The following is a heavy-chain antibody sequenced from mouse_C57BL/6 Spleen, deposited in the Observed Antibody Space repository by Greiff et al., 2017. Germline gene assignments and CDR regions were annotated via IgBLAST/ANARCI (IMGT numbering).Heavy chain of an antibody. J-gene: IGHJ4*01. CDR2: ISSGGSYT. V-gene: IGHV5-6*01. Sequence: EVKVVESGGDLVKPGGSLKLSCAASGFTFSSYGMSWVRQTPDKRLEWVATISSGGSYTYYPDSVKGRFTISRDNAKNTLYLQMSSLKSEDTAMYYCARQDDGYFSYYAMDYWGQGTSVTVSS. D-gene: IGHD2-3*01. CDR3: ARQDDGYFSYYAMDY. CDR1: GFTFSSYG.